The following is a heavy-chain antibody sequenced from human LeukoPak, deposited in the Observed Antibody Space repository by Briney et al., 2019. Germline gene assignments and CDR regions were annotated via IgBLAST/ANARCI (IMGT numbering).Heavy chain of an antibody. D-gene: IGHD1-1*01. CDR2: INQDGSEK. J-gene: IGHJ3*02. CDR1: GFTFRTYW. CDR3: AADDGWTFGI. V-gene: IGHV3-7*01. Sequence: GGSLRLSCADSGFTFRTYWMSCFRQAPGKGLEWVANINQDGSEKYYVDSVKGRFTVSRDNAKNSLYLQMNSLRADDTAIYYCAADDGWTFGIWGQGTMVTVSS.